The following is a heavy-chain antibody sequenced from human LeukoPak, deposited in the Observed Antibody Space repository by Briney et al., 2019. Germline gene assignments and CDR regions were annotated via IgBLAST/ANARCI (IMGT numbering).Heavy chain of an antibody. V-gene: IGHV3-33*06. CDR1: GFTFSSYG. Sequence: GGSLRLSCAASGFTFSSYGMHWVRQAPGKGLEWVAVIWYDGSNKYYADSVKGRFTISRDNSKNTLYLQMNSLRAEDMAVYYCAKDSPPIAAAATNYFDCWGQGTLVTVSS. J-gene: IGHJ4*02. CDR3: AKDSPPIAAAATNYFDC. CDR2: IWYDGSNK. D-gene: IGHD6-13*01.